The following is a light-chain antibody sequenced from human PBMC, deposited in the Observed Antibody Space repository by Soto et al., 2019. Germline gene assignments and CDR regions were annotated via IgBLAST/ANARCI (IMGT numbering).Light chain of an antibody. J-gene: IGLJ2*01. V-gene: IGLV2-14*01. Sequence: QSALTQPASVSGSPGQSITISCTGTSSDVGGYNYVSWYQQHPGRAPKLIIYEVSIRPSGVSNRFSGSKSGNTASLAISGLQAEDEADYYCSAYTTCNTLVVFGGGTKLTVL. CDR2: EVS. CDR1: SSDVGGYNY. CDR3: SAYTTCNTLVV.